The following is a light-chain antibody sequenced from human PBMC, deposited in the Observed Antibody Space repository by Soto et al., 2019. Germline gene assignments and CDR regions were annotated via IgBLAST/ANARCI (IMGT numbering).Light chain of an antibody. Sequence: LTQPRSVSGSPGQSVTISCTGTSSDVGGYNYVSWYQQHPGKAPKLMIYDVSKRPSGVPDRFSGSKSGNTASLTISGLQAEDEADYYCCSYAGSYTFYGFGTGTKVTVL. CDR2: DVS. J-gene: IGLJ1*01. V-gene: IGLV2-11*01. CDR3: CSYAGSYTFYG. CDR1: SSDVGGYNY.